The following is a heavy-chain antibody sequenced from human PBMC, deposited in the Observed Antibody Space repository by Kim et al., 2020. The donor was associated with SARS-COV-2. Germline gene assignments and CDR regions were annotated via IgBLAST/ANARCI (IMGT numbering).Heavy chain of an antibody. CDR2: INTNTGNP. J-gene: IGHJ4*02. D-gene: IGHD3-22*01. V-gene: IGHV7-4-1*02. CDR3: ASARQYYYDSSGYYFDY. Sequence: ASVKVSCKASGYTFTSYAMNWVRQAPGQGLEWMGWINTNTGNPTYAQGFTGRFVFSLDTSVSTAYLQISSLKAEDTAVYYCASARQYYYDSSGYYFDYWGQGTLVTVSS. CDR1: GYTFTSYA.